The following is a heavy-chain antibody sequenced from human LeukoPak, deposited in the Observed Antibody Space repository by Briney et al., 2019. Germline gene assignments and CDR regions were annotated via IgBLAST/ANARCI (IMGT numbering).Heavy chain of an antibody. D-gene: IGHD5-18*01. V-gene: IGHV3-53*01. CDR1: GFTVSRNY. CDR3: ARDGRYSYGHDAFDI. CDR2: IYSGGST. J-gene: IGHJ3*02. Sequence: GGSLRLSCAASGFTVSRNYMSCVRQAPGEGLEGGSVIYSGGSTYYADSLKGRFTISRDNSKNTLYLQMNSLRAEDTDVYYCARDGRYSYGHDAFDIWGQGTMVTVSS.